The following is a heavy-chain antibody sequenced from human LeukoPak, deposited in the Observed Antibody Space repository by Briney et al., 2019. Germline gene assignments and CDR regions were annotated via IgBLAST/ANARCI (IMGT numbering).Heavy chain of an antibody. V-gene: IGHV1-18*01. CDR3: ARGLCSSWYRGVCGWFDP. Sequence: ASVKVSCKASGYTFTSYGISWVRQAPGQGLEWMGWISAYNGNTNYAQKLQGRVTMTTDTSTSTAYMELRSLRSDDTAVYYCARGLCSSWYRGVCGWFDPWGQGTLVTVSS. CDR2: ISAYNGNT. CDR1: GYTFTSYG. J-gene: IGHJ5*02. D-gene: IGHD6-13*01.